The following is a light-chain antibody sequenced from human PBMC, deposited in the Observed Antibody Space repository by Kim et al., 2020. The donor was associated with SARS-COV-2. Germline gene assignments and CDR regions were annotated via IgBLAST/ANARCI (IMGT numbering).Light chain of an antibody. Sequence: SPGDSAPLSCRASQSVSSSYLAWYQQKPGQAPRLLIYGASSRATGIPDRFNGSGSGTDFTLTISRLEPEDFAVYYCQQYGSSPPNFGGGTKVDIK. CDR3: QQYGSSPPN. CDR1: QSVSSSY. V-gene: IGKV3-20*01. CDR2: GAS. J-gene: IGKJ4*01.